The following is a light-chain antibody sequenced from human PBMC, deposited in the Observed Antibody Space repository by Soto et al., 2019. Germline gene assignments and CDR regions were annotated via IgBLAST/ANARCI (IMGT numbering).Light chain of an antibody. CDR3: QQYNSYPIT. V-gene: IGKV3-20*01. J-gene: IGKJ5*01. Sequence: ATLASRASQSSSSSYLAWYQQKPGQAPRLLIYDASSRDTGIPDRFSGSGSGTDFTLTISSLEPDDFAAYYCQQYNSYPITFGQGTRLEIK. CDR2: DAS. CDR1: QSSSSSY.